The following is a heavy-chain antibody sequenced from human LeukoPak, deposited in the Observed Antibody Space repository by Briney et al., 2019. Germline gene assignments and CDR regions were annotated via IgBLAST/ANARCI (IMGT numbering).Heavy chain of an antibody. D-gene: IGHD3-3*01. CDR2: IKQDGSDK. Sequence: GGSLRLSCAASGFTFSSYWMSWVRQAPGKGREWVAKIKQDGSDKYYVDSLKGRFTISIDNAKNSLYLQMNSLRAEVTAVYSCARVSRIYYAFCSGYSPFDYGGQGTLVTASS. J-gene: IGHJ4*02. CDR3: ARVSRIYYAFCSGYSPFDY. V-gene: IGHV3-7*01. CDR1: GFTFSSYW.